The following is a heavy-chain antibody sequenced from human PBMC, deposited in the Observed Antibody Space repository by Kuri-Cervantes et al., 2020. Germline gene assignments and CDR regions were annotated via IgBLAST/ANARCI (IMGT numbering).Heavy chain of an antibody. CDR3: ARMGMGSVMVRGVRSHYYFDY. D-gene: IGHD3-10*01. CDR2: ISDDGSNK. J-gene: IGHJ4*02. V-gene: IGHV3-30*03. CDR1: GFSFSDFG. Sequence: GGSLRLSCAASGFSFSDFGMHWVRQAPGKGLEWVAVISDDGSNKYYADSVQGRFTISRDNSKSTLYLQMNSLRAEDTAVYYCARMGMGSVMVRGVRSHYYFDYWGQGTLVTVSS.